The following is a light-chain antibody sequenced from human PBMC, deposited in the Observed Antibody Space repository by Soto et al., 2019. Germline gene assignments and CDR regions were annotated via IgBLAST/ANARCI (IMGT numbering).Light chain of an antibody. Sequence: EIVLTQSPGTLSLSPGDRATLSCRASQSVSSSYLAWYQQKPGQAPGLLIYGASSRATGIPDRFSGSGSGTDFTLTISRLEPEDFAVYYCQQYGRSPWTFGQGTKLDIK. V-gene: IGKV3-20*01. J-gene: IGKJ1*01. CDR1: QSVSSSY. CDR3: QQYGRSPWT. CDR2: GAS.